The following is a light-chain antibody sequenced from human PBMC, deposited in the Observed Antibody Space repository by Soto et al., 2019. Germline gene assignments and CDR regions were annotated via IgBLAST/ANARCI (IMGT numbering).Light chain of an antibody. CDR3: QQYNGFWT. V-gene: IGKV1-5*03. J-gene: IGKJ1*01. Sequence: DIQMTQSPSTLSASVGDRVTITCRASQSISGSLAWYQQKPGKAPKLLIYEASNLKSGVPSRFGGSGSGTKYTLTISSLQPDDSASYYCQQYNGFWTFGQGTRVEIK. CDR1: QSISGS. CDR2: EAS.